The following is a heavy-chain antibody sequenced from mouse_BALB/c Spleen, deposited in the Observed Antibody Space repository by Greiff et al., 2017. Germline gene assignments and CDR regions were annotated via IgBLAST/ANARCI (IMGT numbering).Heavy chain of an antibody. CDR2: ILPGSGST. D-gene: IGHD2-2*01. J-gene: IGHJ3*01. V-gene: IGHV1-9*01. Sequence: QVQLQQSGAELMKPGASVKISCKATGYTFSSYWIEWVKQRPGHGLEWIGEILPGSGSTNYNEKFKGKATFTADTSSNTAYMQLSSLTSEDSAVYYCARKIYYGSWFAYWGQGTLVTVSA. CDR1: GYTFSSYW. CDR3: ARKIYYGSWFAY.